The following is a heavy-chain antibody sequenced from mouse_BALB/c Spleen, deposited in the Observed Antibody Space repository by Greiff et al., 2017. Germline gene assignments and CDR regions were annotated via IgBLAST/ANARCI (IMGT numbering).Heavy chain of an antibody. CDR1: GFNIKDTY. Sequence: VQLQQSGAELVKPGASVKLSCTASGFNIKDTYMHWVKQRPEQGLEWIGRIDPANGNTKYDPKFQGKATITADTSSNTAYLQLSSLTSEDTAVYYCARTWGLPAWFAYWGQGTLVTVSA. D-gene: IGHD2-4*01. CDR3: ARTWGLPAWFAY. J-gene: IGHJ3*01. CDR2: IDPANGNT. V-gene: IGHV14-3*02.